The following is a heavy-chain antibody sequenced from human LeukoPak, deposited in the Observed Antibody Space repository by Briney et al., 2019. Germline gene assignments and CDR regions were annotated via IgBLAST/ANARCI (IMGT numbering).Heavy chain of an antibody. CDR3: ASSLPFVDTAMVTGY. J-gene: IGHJ4*02. D-gene: IGHD5-18*01. CDR2: ISYDGSNK. V-gene: IGHV3-30*04. CDR1: GFTFSSYA. Sequence: QPGGSLRLSCAASGFTFSSYAMHGVRQAPGEGLEWVAVISYDGSNKYYADSVKGRFTISRDNSKNTLYLQMNSLRAEDTAVYYCASSLPFVDTAMVTGYWGQGTLVTVSS.